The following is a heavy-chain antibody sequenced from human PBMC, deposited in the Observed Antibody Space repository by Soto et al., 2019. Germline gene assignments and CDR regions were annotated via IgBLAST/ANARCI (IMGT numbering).Heavy chain of an antibody. D-gene: IGHD4-17*01. CDR1: GGSISSYY. J-gene: IGHJ6*03. CDR2: IYYSGST. CDR3: ARGSPYGDRNYYYYYYMDV. V-gene: IGHV4-59*01. Sequence: PSETLSLTWTVSGGSISSYYWSWIRQPPGKGLEWIGYIYYSGSTNYNPSLKRRVTISVDTSKNQFSLKLSSVTAADTAVYYCARGSPYGDRNYYYYYYMDVWGKGTTVTVSS.